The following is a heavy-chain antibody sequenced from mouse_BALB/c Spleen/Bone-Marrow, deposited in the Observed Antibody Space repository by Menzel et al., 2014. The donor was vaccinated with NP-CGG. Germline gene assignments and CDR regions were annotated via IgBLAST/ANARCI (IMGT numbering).Heavy chain of an antibody. CDR1: GYTFSSLW. V-gene: IGHV1-9*01. J-gene: IGHJ2*01. Sequence: VNVVESGAELMKPGASVKISCRATGYTFSSLWIDWVKQRPGHGLEWIGEILPGSDSTNYNEKFKGKATFTADTSSNTAYRQVSSLTSEGSAVEYRARGDRYAVRLDNWGQGPPLTVSS. CDR3: ARGDRYAVRLDN. D-gene: IGHD2-14*01. CDR2: ILPGSDST.